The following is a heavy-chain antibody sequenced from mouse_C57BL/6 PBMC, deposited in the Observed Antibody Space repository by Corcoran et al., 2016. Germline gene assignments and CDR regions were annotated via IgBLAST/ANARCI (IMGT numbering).Heavy chain of an antibody. CDR2: INPNNGGT. Sequence: EVQLQQSGPELVKPGASVKISCMASGYTFTDYYMNWVKQSHGKSLEWIGDINPNNGGTSYNQKFKGKATLTVDKSSSTAYMELRSLTSEDSAVYYCARGGAQATAYWGQGTLVTVSA. D-gene: IGHD3-2*02. CDR3: ARGGAQATAY. V-gene: IGHV1-26*01. J-gene: IGHJ3*01. CDR1: GYTFTDYY.